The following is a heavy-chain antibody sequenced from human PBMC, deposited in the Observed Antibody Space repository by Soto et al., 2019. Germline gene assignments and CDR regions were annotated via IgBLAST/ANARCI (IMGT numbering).Heavy chain of an antibody. V-gene: IGHV3-53*01. CDR1: GFSVSSNY. CDR2: HYSGGST. Sequence: DVQLVESGGGLVQPGGSLRLSCAISGFSVSSNYLSWVRQAPGKGLELVSVHYSGGSTYYADSVQGRFTISRGKANHPLYLQMRRVGAEDTAVYFCARHRHPRGTVGATSPLDPWGQGTQVTVAS. D-gene: IGHD1-26*01. J-gene: IGHJ5*02. CDR3: ARHRHPRGTVGATSPLDP.